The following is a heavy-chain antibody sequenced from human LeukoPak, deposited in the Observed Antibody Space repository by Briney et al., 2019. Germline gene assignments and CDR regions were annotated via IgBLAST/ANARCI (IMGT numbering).Heavy chain of an antibody. Sequence: SGGSLRLSCAASGFTFSSYSMNWVRQAPGKGLEWVSSISSSSSYIYYADSVKGRFTISRDNAKNSLYLQMNSLRAEDTAVYYCASGGDSSGYYGLGNYWGQGTLVTVSS. D-gene: IGHD3-22*01. V-gene: IGHV3-21*01. J-gene: IGHJ4*02. CDR2: ISSSSSYI. CDR1: GFTFSSYS. CDR3: ASGGDSSGYYGLGNY.